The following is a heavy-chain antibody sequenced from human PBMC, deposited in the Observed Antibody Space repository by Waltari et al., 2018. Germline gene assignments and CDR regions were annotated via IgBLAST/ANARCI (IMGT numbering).Heavy chain of an antibody. CDR1: GGSLRRVYY. J-gene: IGHJ3*02. CDR2: VSHSGST. V-gene: IGHV4-38-2*01. CDR3: ASDLGGTAVATDAFDI. Sequence: QVQLQQSGPGQVKPSETLSLTCAVYGGSLRRVYYWGWIRQPLGKGLEWIGSVSHSGSTYYNPSLKSRVTISIHMSKHQFSLELRSVTAADTAVYFCASDLGGTAVATDAFDIWGQGTMVIVSS. D-gene: IGHD6-19*01.